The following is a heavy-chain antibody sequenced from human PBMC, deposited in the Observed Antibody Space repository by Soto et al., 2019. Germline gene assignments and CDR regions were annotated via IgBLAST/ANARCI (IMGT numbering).Heavy chain of an antibody. J-gene: IGHJ4*02. CDR1: GFTFSSYA. D-gene: IGHD4-17*01. V-gene: IGHV3-30*18. Sequence: GSLRLSCAASGFTFSSYAMHWVRQAPGKGLEWVAVISYDGSNKYYADSVKGRFTISRDNSKNTLYLQMNSLRAEDTAVYYCAKSEVTTVTRQPDYWGQGTLVTVSS. CDR2: ISYDGSNK. CDR3: AKSEVTTVTRQPDY.